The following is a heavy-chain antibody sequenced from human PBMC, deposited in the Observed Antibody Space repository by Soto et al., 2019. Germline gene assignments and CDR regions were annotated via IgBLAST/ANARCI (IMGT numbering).Heavy chain of an antibody. J-gene: IGHJ6*02. CDR1: GGTFSSYA. CDR3: ARAVKIVVVPAARSYGMDV. V-gene: IGHV1-69*06. D-gene: IGHD2-2*01. Sequence: SVKVSCKASGGTFSSYAISWVRQAPGQGLEWMGGIIPIFGTANYAQKFQGRVTITADKSTSTAYMELSSLRSEDTAVYYCARAVKIVVVPAARSYGMDVWGQGTTVTVYS. CDR2: IIPIFGTA.